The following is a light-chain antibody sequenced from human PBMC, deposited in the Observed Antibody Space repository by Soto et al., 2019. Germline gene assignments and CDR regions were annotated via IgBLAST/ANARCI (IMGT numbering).Light chain of an antibody. CDR1: QSVLYSSNNKNY. Sequence: DIVMTQSPDSLAVHLGERATINCKSGQSVLYSSNNKNYLAWYQQKPGQPPKLLIYWASTRESGVPDRFSGSGSGTDFTLTISSLQAEDVAVYYCQQYYSTPPWTFGQGTKVDIK. CDR2: WAS. V-gene: IGKV4-1*01. CDR3: QQYYSTPPWT. J-gene: IGKJ1*01.